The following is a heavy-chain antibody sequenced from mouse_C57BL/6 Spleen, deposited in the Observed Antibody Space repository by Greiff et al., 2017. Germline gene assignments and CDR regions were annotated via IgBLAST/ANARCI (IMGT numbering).Heavy chain of an antibody. J-gene: IGHJ2*01. Sequence: QVQLKQPGAELVRPGSSVKLSCKASGYTFTSYWMDWVKQRPGQGLEWIGNIYPSDSETHYNQKFKDKATLTVDKSSSTAYMQLSSLTSEDSAVYYCARGAIKRYFDYWGQGTTLTVSS. D-gene: IGHD2-4*01. CDR2: IYPSDSET. CDR3: ARGAIKRYFDY. V-gene: IGHV1-61*01. CDR1: GYTFTSYW.